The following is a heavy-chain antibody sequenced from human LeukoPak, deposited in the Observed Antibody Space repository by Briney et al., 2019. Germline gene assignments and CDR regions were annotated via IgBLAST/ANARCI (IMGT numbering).Heavy chain of an antibody. CDR2: IYHSGST. V-gene: IGHV4-4*02. CDR1: GGSISSSNW. Sequence: SETLSLTCAVSGGSISSSNWWSWVRQPPGKGLEWIGEIYHSGSTNYNPSLKSRVTISVDKSKNQFSLKLSSVTAADTAVYYCARVMGELSSYYFDYWGQGTLVTVSS. CDR3: ARVMGELSSYYFDY. J-gene: IGHJ4*02. D-gene: IGHD3-16*02.